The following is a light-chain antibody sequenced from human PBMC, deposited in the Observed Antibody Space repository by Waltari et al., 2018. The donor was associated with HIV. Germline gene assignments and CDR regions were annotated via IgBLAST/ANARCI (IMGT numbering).Light chain of an antibody. Sequence: DIQMTQSPSSLSASVGDRVTITCRASQTISSYLNWYQQKPGKAPKLLIYAASSLQSGVPSMFSGSGSGTDFTLTISSLQPEDSATYYCQQSYSPLTFGGGTKVEIK. CDR2: AAS. J-gene: IGKJ4*01. CDR1: QTISSY. CDR3: QQSYSPLT. V-gene: IGKV1-39*01.